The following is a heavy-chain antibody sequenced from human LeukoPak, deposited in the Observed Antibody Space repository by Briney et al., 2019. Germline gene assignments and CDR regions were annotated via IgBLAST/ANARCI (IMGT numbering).Heavy chain of an antibody. J-gene: IGHJ4*02. Sequence: GGSLRLSCAASGFTFDDYAMHWVRQAPGKGLEWVSLISGDGGSTYYADSVKGRFTISRDNSKNSLYLQMNSLRTEDTALYYCAKDIAPQGIAAARIDYWGQGTLVTVSS. D-gene: IGHD6-13*01. V-gene: IGHV3-43*02. CDR2: ISGDGGST. CDR3: AKDIAPQGIAAARIDY. CDR1: GFTFDDYA.